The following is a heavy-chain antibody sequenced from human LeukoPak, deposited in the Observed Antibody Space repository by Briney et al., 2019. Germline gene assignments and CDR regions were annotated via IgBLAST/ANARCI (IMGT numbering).Heavy chain of an antibody. Sequence: ASVKVSCKASGGAFSSYAISWVRQAPGQGLEWMGRIIPILGIANYAQKFQGRVTITADKSTSTAYMELSSLRSEDTAVYYCAREAKRTGGVPGDMDVWGQGTTVTVSS. CDR3: AREAKRTGGVPGDMDV. J-gene: IGHJ6*02. CDR2: IIPILGIA. CDR1: GGAFSSYA. D-gene: IGHD2-21*01. V-gene: IGHV1-69*04.